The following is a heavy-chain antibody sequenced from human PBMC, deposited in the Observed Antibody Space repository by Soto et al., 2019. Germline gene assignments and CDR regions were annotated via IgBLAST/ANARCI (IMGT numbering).Heavy chain of an antibody. J-gene: IGHJ5*02. CDR2: MNVNTDST. V-gene: IGHV1-8*02. D-gene: IGHD1-1*01. CDR1: GFTFTTNE. CDR3: AREVVEVTSIWLVP. Sequence: QVQLVQSGAEMKTPGASVKVSCKASGFTFTTNEIHWVRQAPGQRLEWMGWMNVNTDSTDSAEDFEGRLTMTWNTSIITAYMESTDLTSEDKAGYYCAREVVEVTSIWLVPGGQGTHRTVSS.